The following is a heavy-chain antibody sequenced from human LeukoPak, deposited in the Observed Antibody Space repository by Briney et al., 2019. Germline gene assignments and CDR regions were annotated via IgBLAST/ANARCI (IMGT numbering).Heavy chain of an antibody. CDR2: ISAYNGNT. CDR1: GYTFTSYG. D-gene: IGHD3-3*01. J-gene: IGHJ5*02. CDR3: AREVSYDFWSGYINLDP. V-gene: IGHV1-18*01. Sequence: ASVKVSCKASGYTFTSYGISWVRQAPGQGLEWMGWISAYNGNTNYAQKLQGRVTMTTDTSTSTAYMELSSLRSEDTAVYYCAREVSYDFWSGYINLDPWGQGTLVTVSS.